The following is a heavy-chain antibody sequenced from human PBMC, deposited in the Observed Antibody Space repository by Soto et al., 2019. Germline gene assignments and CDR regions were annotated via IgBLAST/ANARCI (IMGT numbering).Heavy chain of an antibody. CDR3: VHRSATDGGAFGF. D-gene: IGHD1-26*01. J-gene: IGHJ4*02. CDR1: GFSLSTSGVG. Sequence: QITLRESGPTLVKPTQTLTLTCTFSGFSLSTSGVGVGWIRQPPGKALALVALVFCDDDKRYSTLLKHRGTITKDTSKHQVVLTMTNVDPVDTGTYYCVHRSATDGGAFGFWGQGTLVTVSS. V-gene: IGHV2-5*02. CDR2: VFCDDDK.